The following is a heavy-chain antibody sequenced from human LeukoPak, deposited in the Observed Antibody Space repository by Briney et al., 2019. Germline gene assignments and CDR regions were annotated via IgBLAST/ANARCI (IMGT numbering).Heavy chain of an antibody. Sequence: GGSLRLSCAAFGFTFSRYWMTWVRQAPGKGLEWVAKIKQDGSEKYYVDSVKGRFTISRDNAKNSLYLQMNSLRGEDTALYYCVRESWNGDLDYWGQGTLVTVSS. CDR3: VRESWNGDLDY. V-gene: IGHV3-7*01. J-gene: IGHJ4*02. CDR1: GFTFSRYW. D-gene: IGHD1-1*01. CDR2: IKQDGSEK.